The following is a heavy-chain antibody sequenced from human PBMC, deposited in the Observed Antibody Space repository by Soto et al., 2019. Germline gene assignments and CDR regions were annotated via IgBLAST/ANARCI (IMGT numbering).Heavy chain of an antibody. CDR2: ISSSSSYI. J-gene: IGHJ6*03. Sequence: EVQLVESGGGLVKPGGSLRLSCAASGFTFSSYSMNWVRQAPGKGLEWVSSISSSSSYIYYADSVKGRFTISRDNAKNSLYLQMNSLRAEDTAVYYCARSLLGYYYHYMDVWGKGTTVTVSS. CDR3: ARSLLGYYYHYMDV. CDR1: GFTFSSYS. V-gene: IGHV3-21*01.